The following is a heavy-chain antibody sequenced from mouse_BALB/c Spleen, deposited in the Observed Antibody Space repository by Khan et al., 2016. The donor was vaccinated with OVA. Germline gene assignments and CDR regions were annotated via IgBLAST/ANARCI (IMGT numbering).Heavy chain of an antibody. CDR1: GYTFTNYG. J-gene: IGHJ1*01. CDR3: ARYYRYDGYFDV. D-gene: IGHD2-14*01. Sequence: QIQLVQSGPELKKPGETVKISCKASGYTFTNYGMNWVKQAPGKGLKWMDWINTYTGEPTYADDFKGRFAFSLETSASTAYLQINNLKNEDTATYFCARYYRYDGYFDVCGAVTTVTVSS. CDR2: INTYTGEP. V-gene: IGHV9-3-1*01.